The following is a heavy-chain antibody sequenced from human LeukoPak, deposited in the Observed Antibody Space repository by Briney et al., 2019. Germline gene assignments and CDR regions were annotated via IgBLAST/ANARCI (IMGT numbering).Heavy chain of an antibody. CDR3: ARLCYGVMCEGQVVTADTHWFDP. D-gene: IGHD2-2*01. Sequence: GASVKVSCKASGGTFSSYAISWVRQAPGQGLEWMGRIIPILGIANYAQKFQGRVTITADKSTSTAYMELSSLRSEDTAVYYCARLCYGVMCEGQVVTADTHWFDPWGQGTLVTVSS. CDR2: IIPILGIA. V-gene: IGHV1-69*04. J-gene: IGHJ5*02. CDR1: GGTFSSYA.